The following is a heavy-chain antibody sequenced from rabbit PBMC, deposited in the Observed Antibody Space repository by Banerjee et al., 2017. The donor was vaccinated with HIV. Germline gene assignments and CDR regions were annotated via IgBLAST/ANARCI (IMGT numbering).Heavy chain of an antibody. CDR1: GFTLSGYY. Sequence: QLKESGGGLVQPGGSLKLSCKASGFTLSGYYMNWVRQAPGKGLEWIGYIDPVFGITYYASWVNGRFSISRENAQNTVFLQMTSLTAADTATYFCARDGAGGSYFALWGPGTLVTVS. CDR2: IDPVFGIT. D-gene: IGHD8-1*01. V-gene: IGHV1S7*01. CDR3: ARDGAGGSYFAL. J-gene: IGHJ6*01.